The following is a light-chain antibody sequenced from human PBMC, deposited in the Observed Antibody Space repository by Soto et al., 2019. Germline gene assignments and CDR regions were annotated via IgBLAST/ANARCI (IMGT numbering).Light chain of an antibody. CDR3: ETWDCNTLV. J-gene: IGLJ3*02. CDR2: LEGSGSY. V-gene: IGLV4-60*02. CDR1: SGHSSYI. Sequence: QLVLTQSSSASASLGSSVKLTCTLSSGHSSYIIAWHQQQPGKAPRYLMKLEGSGSYNKGSGVPDRFSGSSSGADRYLTISNLQFEDEADYYCETWDCNTLVFGGGTKLTVL.